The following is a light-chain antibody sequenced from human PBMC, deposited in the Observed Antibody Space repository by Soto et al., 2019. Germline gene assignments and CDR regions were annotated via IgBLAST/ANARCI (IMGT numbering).Light chain of an antibody. Sequence: DIQMTQSPSTLSASVGDRVAITCRASQSISPWLAWYQQKPGKAPKLLIYKAFSLQSGVPSRFSGSGSGTDFTLSISSLQPDDFGTYYCQQYNSYSWTFGQGTKVDIK. CDR2: KAF. CDR1: QSISPW. V-gene: IGKV1-5*03. CDR3: QQYNSYSWT. J-gene: IGKJ1*01.